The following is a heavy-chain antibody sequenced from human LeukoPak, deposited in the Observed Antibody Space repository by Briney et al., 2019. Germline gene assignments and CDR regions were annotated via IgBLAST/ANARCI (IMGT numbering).Heavy chain of an antibody. CDR1: GFTFSSYA. D-gene: IGHD2-15*01. Sequence: GWSLRLSCAASGFTFSSYAMSWVRQTPGKGLEWVSTISGSGDNTYYADSVKGRFTISRDNSKNTLYVQMNSLRAEDTAIYYCAKGRGYCSGGSCYSDYWGQGTLVTVSS. CDR2: ISGSGDNT. J-gene: IGHJ4*02. CDR3: AKGRGYCSGGSCYSDY. V-gene: IGHV3-23*01.